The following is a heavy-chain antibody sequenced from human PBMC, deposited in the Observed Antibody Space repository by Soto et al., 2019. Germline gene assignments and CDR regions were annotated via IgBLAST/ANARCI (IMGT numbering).Heavy chain of an antibody. V-gene: IGHV4-34*01. CDR3: ARADDFQDYYYYGMDV. D-gene: IGHD3-16*01. Sequence: PSETLSLTCAVYGGSFSGYYWSWIRQPPGKGLEWIGEINHSGSTNYNPSLKSRVTISVDTSKNQFSLKLSSVTAADTAVYYCARADDFQDYYYYGMDVWGQGTTVTVS. J-gene: IGHJ6*02. CDR2: INHSGST. CDR1: GGSFSGYY.